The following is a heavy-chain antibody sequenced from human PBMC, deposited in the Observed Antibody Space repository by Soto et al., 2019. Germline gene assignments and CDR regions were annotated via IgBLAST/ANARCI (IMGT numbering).Heavy chain of an antibody. CDR2: IFFSGNT. Sequence: SETLSLTCTVSGGSILNGGHYWTWIRQHPGKGLEWIGRIFFSGNTHYNPALKSRLTFSLDTAKNQFSLKLTSVTAEDTDIYYCAPDNYGGTLECWGPGTLVTVSS. J-gene: IGHJ4*02. CDR1: GGSILNGGHY. CDR3: APDNYGGTLEC. V-gene: IGHV4-31*03. D-gene: IGHD4-17*01.